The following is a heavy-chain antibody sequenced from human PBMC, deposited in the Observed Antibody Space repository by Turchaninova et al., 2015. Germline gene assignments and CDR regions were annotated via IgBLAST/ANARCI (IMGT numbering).Heavy chain of an antibody. CDR1: GFPFRSGYF. D-gene: IGHD1-26*01. CDR3: ARHPRSGTFDY. Sequence: QVQLQESGPGLVNPSETLSLTCAVYGFPFRSGYFWGWIRHPPGKGLECLGTIYHSGTTYYNPSLKSRLTISVDTSKNQSSLELSSVTAADTAVYYCARHPRSGTFDYWGQGTLVTVSS. V-gene: IGHV4-38-2*01. CDR2: IYHSGTT. J-gene: IGHJ4*02.